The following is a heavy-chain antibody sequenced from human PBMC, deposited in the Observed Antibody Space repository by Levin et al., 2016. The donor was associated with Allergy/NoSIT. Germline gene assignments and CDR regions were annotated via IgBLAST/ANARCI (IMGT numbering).Heavy chain of an antibody. CDR3: ASLTTVVTPTSGEGAFDI. V-gene: IGHV3-30-3*01. D-gene: IGHD4-23*01. Sequence: WIRQPPGKGLEWVAVISYDGSNKYYADSVKGRFTISRDNSKNTLYLQMNSLRAEDTAVYYCASLTTVVTPTSGEGAFDIWGQGTMVTVSS. J-gene: IGHJ3*02. CDR2: ISYDGSNK.